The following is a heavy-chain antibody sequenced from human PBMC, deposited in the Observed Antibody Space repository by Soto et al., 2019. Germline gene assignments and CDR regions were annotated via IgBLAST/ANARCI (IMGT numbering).Heavy chain of an antibody. CDR2: INPSGGGT. J-gene: IGHJ5*02. Sequence: QVQLVQSGAEVKKSGASVKVSCKASAYTFTSYYMHWVRQATGQGLEWMGIINPSGGGTSYAQKFQGRVTMIRDTSTSTIYMALSSLRSEDTAVYYCARGPPGRYRYGYISLFDPWGQGTLVTVSS. CDR3: ARGPPGRYRYGYISLFDP. V-gene: IGHV1-46*01. CDR1: AYTFTSYY. D-gene: IGHD5-18*01.